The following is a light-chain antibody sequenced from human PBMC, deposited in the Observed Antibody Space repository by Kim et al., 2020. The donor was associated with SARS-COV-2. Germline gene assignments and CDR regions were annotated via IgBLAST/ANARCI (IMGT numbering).Light chain of an antibody. V-gene: IGLV6-57*01. CDR2: EDN. Sequence: NFMLTQPHSVSESPGKTVTISCTRSSGSIASSYAQWYQQRPGSSPTTVIYEDNQRPSGVPDRFSGSIDSSSNSASLTISGLKTEDEADYYRQSYDNNNHVVFGGGTQLTVL. CDR3: QSYDNNNHVV. CDR1: SGSIASSY. J-gene: IGLJ2*01.